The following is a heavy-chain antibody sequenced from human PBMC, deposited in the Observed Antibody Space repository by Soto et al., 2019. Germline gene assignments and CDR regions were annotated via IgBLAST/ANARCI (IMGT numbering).Heavy chain of an antibody. V-gene: IGHV4-30-4*01. CDR1: GGSTSSDNY. CDR2: IYYSGNT. Sequence: SETLSLTCTVSGGSTSSDNYWSWIRQPPGKGLEWIGHIYYSGNTDYNPSLKSRLAISIDTSKNQFSLKLSSVAAADTAVYFCAREGGESSDGLYYFDSWGQGSLVTVSS. D-gene: IGHD3-16*01. J-gene: IGHJ4*02. CDR3: AREGGESSDGLYYFDS.